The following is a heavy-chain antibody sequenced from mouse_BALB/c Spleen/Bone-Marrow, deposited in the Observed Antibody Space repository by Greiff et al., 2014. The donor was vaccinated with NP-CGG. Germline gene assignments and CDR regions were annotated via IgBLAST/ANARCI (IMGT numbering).Heavy chain of an antibody. CDR2: IWADGST. Sequence: QVQLQQSGPGLVAPSQSLSITCTVSGFSLTNYGVHWVRQPPGKGLEWLGVIWADGSTNYNSALMSRLSISKDNSKSQVFFKMNSLQTVDTATYYCARITTATGAMDYWGQGTSVTVSS. CDR3: ARITTATGAMDY. D-gene: IGHD1-2*01. V-gene: IGHV2-9*02. J-gene: IGHJ4*01. CDR1: GFSLTNYG.